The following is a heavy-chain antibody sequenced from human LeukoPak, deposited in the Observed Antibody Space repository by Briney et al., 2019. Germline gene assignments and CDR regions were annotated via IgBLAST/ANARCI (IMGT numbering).Heavy chain of an antibody. CDR3: AREDCSSTSCSFDY. V-gene: IGHV4-30-2*01. D-gene: IGHD2-2*01. CDR1: GGSISSGGYS. CDR2: IYHSGST. J-gene: IGHJ4*02. Sequence: SSETLSLTCAVSGGSISSGGYSWSWLQQPPGKGLEWIGYIYHSGSTYYNPSLKSRVTISVDRSKNQFSLKLSSVTAADTAVYYCAREDCSSTSCSFDYWGQGTLVTVSS.